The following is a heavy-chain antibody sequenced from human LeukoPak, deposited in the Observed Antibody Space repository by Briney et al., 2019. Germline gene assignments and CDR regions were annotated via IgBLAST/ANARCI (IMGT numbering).Heavy chain of an antibody. J-gene: IGHJ4*02. Sequence: GGSLRLSCAASGFTFSSYWMTWVRHAPGKGQELVANIKPDGREKNYVDSVKGRFTISRDNAKNSLYLQINSLRAEDTAVYYCARDSGNSGYDIHDYWGQGTLVTVSS. D-gene: IGHD5-12*01. CDR1: GFTFSSYW. CDR2: IKPDGREK. V-gene: IGHV3-7*01. CDR3: ARDSGNSGYDIHDY.